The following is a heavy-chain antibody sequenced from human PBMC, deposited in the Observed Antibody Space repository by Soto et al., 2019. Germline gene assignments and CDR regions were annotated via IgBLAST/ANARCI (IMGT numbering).Heavy chain of an antibody. CDR1: GRSISNRSYY. D-gene: IGHD3-10*01. V-gene: IGHV4-39*01. CDR2: IYYSGST. J-gene: IGHJ6*02. CDR3: ARAPGIYYGSGRPTLYYYGMDV. Sequence: SETLSLTCTVSGRSISNRSYYWGWIRQPPGKGLEWIGSIYYSGSTYYNPSLKSRVTISVDTSKNQFSLKLSSVTAADTAVYYCARAPGIYYGSGRPTLYYYGMDVWGQGTTVT.